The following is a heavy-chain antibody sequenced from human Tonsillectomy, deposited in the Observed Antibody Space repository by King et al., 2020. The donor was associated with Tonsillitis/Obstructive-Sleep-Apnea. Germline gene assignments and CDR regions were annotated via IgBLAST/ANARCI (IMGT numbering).Heavy chain of an antibody. CDR2: IKSKPDGGTT. CDR1: GFIFRNAW. CDR3: TTGQARPGFSVDAFDL. Sequence: VQLVESGGGFVKPGGSLRLSCAASGFIFRNAWMTWVRQAPGKGLEWVGRIKSKPDGGTTDYAAPVKGRITISRDDSKNTLYLQMNSLKTEYTALYYCTTGQARPGFSVDAFDLWGQGTMVTVSS. J-gene: IGHJ3*01. D-gene: IGHD3-9*01. V-gene: IGHV3-15*01.